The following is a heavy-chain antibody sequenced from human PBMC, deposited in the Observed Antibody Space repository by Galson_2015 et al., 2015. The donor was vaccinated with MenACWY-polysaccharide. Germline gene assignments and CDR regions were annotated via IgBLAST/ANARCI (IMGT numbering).Heavy chain of an antibody. CDR1: GGSVKNSY. CDR2: IFYTGST. CDR3: ARGRWYSNNWSYQLDS. Sequence: ETLSLTCSLSGGSVKNSYWSWFRQPPGKGLEWIGYIFYTGSTTYNPSLKSRVTISIDASESHFPLNLTSVTAADTAVYYCARGRWYSNNWSYQLDSWGQGNLVTVSS. V-gene: IGHV4-59*02. D-gene: IGHD6-13*01. J-gene: IGHJ5*01.